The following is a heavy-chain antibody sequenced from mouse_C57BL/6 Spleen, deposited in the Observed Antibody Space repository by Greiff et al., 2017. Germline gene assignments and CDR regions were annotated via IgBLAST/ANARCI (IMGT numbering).Heavy chain of an antibody. V-gene: IGHV5-17*01. CDR2: ISSGSSTI. D-gene: IGHD2-3*01. CDR3: ARLDGHYYAMDY. J-gene: IGHJ4*01. CDR1: GFTFSDYG. Sequence: EVHLVESGGGLVKPGGSLKLSCAASGFTFSDYGMHWVRQAPEKGLEWVAYISSGSSTIYYADTVKGRFTISRDNAKNTLFLQMTSLRSEDTAMYYCARLDGHYYAMDYWGQGTSVTVSS.